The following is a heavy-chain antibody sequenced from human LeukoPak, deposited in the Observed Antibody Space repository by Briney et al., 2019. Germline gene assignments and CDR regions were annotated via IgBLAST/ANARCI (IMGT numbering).Heavy chain of an antibody. D-gene: IGHD1-26*01. J-gene: IGHJ6*02. Sequence: GGSLRLPCAASGFTFSSYAMHWVRQAPGKGLEWVAVISYDGSNKYYADSVKGRFTISRDNSKNTLYLQMNSLRAEDTAVYYCARDGGSYWAGPYLGYYGMDVWGQGTTVTVSS. CDR1: GFTFSSYA. CDR3: ARDGGSYWAGPYLGYYGMDV. V-gene: IGHV3-30-3*01. CDR2: ISYDGSNK.